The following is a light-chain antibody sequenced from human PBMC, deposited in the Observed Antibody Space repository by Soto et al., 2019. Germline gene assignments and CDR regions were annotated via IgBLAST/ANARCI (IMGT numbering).Light chain of an antibody. V-gene: IGKV1-39*01. CDR1: QSISSY. J-gene: IGKJ3*01. CDR3: QQSYSTPRSS. Sequence: DIQMTQSPSSLSASVGDRATITCRASQSISSYLNWYQQKPGKAPKLLIYAASSLQSGVPSRFSGSGSGTDFTLTISSLQPEDFATYYCQQSYSTPRSSFGPGTKVDIK. CDR2: AAS.